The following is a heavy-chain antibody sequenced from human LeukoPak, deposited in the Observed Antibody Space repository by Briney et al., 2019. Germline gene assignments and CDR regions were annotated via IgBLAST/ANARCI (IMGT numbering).Heavy chain of an antibody. V-gene: IGHV4-39*07. D-gene: IGHD4-17*01. CDR3: XRVXXXVTTQXXXXIDY. CDR1: GGSISSSSYY. Sequence: SETLSLTCTVSGGSISSSSYYWGWIRQPPGKRLEWIGEINHSGSTNYNPSLKSRVTISVDTSKNQFSLKLSSVTAADTAVYXXXRVXXXVTTQXXXXIDYWGQGTLVTVSS. CDR2: INHSGST. J-gene: IGHJ4*02.